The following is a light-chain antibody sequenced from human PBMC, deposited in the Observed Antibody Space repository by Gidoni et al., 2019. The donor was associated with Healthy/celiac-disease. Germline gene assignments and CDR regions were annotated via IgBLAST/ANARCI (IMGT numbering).Light chain of an antibody. CDR2: RNN. J-gene: IGLJ2*01. V-gene: IGLV1-47*01. Sequence: QSVMTQQLTASGTPGQRVTITCSGSSSNIGSNYVYWYQQLPGTAPKLLIYRNNQRPSGVPDRFSGSMSGTSASLTISGLRSEDEADYYCAAWYDSLSGVVFGGGTKLTVL. CDR3: AAWYDSLSGVV. CDR1: SSNIGSNY.